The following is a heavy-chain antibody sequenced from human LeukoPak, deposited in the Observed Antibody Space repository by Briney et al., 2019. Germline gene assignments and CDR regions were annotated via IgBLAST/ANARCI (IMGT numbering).Heavy chain of an antibody. CDR2: ISSTSNPI. V-gene: IGHV3-48*02. D-gene: IGHD1-26*01. CDR1: GFTFSNYN. CDR3: ARAGVGARFEDY. J-gene: IGHJ4*02. Sequence: RGSLRLSCAASGFTFSNYNMNWVRQAPGKGLEWLSYISSTSNPIYYADSVKGRFTISRDNAKNSLYLQMNSLRDEDTAVYYCARAGVGARFEDYWGQGTLVTVSS.